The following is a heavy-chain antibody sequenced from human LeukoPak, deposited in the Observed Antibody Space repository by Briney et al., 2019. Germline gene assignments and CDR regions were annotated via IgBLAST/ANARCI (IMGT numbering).Heavy chain of an antibody. J-gene: IGHJ3*02. CDR3: ARGGSYLSAFDI. Sequence: GGSLRLSCAASGFTFSSYAMHWVRQAPGKGLEWVSIIYSGGSTFYADSVKGRFTISRDNSKNTLYLQMNSLRAEDTAVYYCARGGSYLSAFDIWGQGAMVTVSS. D-gene: IGHD1-26*01. V-gene: IGHV3-53*01. CDR1: GFTFSSYA. CDR2: IYSGGST.